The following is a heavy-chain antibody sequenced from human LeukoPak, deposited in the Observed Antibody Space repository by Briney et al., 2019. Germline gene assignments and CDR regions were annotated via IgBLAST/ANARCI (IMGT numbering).Heavy chain of an antibody. D-gene: IGHD3-22*01. CDR3: ARGYYDSGGYT. Sequence: SETLSLTCTVSGGSISSSNYYWGWIRQPPGKGLEWIGYIYTSGSTNYNPSLKSRVTISVDTSKNQFSLKLSSVTAADTAVYYCARGYYDSGGYTWGQGTLVTVSS. CDR1: GGSISSSNYY. J-gene: IGHJ5*02. CDR2: IYTSGST. V-gene: IGHV4-61*05.